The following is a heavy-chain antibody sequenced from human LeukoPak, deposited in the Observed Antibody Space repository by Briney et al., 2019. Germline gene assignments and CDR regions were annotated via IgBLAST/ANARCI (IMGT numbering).Heavy chain of an antibody. J-gene: IGHJ6*03. D-gene: IGHD1-26*01. CDR3: AREWVGSSYYYYMDV. CDR2: IYHSGST. V-gene: IGHV4-38-2*02. CDR1: GYSISSGYY. Sequence: SETLSLTCTVSGYSISSGYYWGWIRQPPGKGLEWIGSIYHSGSTYYNPSLKSRVTISVDTSKNQFSLKLSSVTAADTAVYYCAREWVGSSYYYYMDVWGKGTTVTISS.